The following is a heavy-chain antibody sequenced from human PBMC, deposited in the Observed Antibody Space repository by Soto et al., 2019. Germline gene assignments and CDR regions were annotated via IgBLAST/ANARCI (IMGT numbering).Heavy chain of an antibody. Sequence: PGESLKISCKGSGYSFTSYWISWVRQMPGKGLEWMGRIDPSDSYTNYSPSFQGHVTISADKSISTAYLQRSSLKASDTAMYYCASEYSSSAIYYYYGMDVWGQGTTVTVSS. CDR3: ASEYSSSAIYYYYGMDV. V-gene: IGHV5-10-1*01. CDR1: GYSFTSYW. J-gene: IGHJ6*02. D-gene: IGHD6-6*01. CDR2: IDPSDSYT.